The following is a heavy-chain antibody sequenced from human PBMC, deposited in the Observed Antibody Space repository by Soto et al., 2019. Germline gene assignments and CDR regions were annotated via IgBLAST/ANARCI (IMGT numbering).Heavy chain of an antibody. CDR3: ARGYCTTSICDPWFDP. Sequence: GESLKISCQASGYTFTTFWIGWVRQMPGEGLEWMGIICPGDSEARYSPSFQGQVTISVDKSITTAYLQWSSLKASDSAMYFCARGYCTTSICDPWFDPWGQGTLVTVSS. CDR1: GYTFTTFW. D-gene: IGHD2-8*01. V-gene: IGHV5-51*01. J-gene: IGHJ5*02. CDR2: ICPGDSEA.